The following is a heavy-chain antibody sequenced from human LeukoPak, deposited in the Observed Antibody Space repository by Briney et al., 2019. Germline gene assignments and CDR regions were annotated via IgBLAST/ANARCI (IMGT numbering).Heavy chain of an antibody. CDR2: ISSSSSYI. CDR1: GFTFSSYS. D-gene: IGHD3-22*01. V-gene: IGHV3-21*01. Sequence: GGSLRLSCAASGFTFSSYSMNWVRQAPGKGLEWVSSISSSSSYIYYADSVKGRFTISRDNAKNSLYLQMNSLRAEDTAVYYCARDQGNYYDSSGYKGLPFDYWGQGTLVTVSS. CDR3: ARDQGNYYDSSGYKGLPFDY. J-gene: IGHJ4*02.